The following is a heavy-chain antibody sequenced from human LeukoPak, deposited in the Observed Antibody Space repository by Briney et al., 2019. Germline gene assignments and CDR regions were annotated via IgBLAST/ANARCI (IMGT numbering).Heavy chain of an antibody. CDR1: GGSISSSSYY. V-gene: IGHV4-39*01. CDR3: ARGEDSNWFDP. CDR2: IYYSGST. Sequence: KASETLSLTCTVSGGSISSSSYYWGWIRQPPGKGLEWIGSIYYSGSTYYNPSLKSRVTISVDTSKNQFSLKLSSVTAADTAVYYCARGEDSNWFDPWGQGTLVTVSS. J-gene: IGHJ5*02. D-gene: IGHD3-10*01.